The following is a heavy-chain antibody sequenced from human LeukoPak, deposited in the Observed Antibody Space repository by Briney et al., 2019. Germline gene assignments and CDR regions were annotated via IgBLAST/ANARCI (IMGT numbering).Heavy chain of an antibody. V-gene: IGHV3-23*01. D-gene: IGHD3-22*01. CDR3: ARDRALYDSRRGYYYTEDDY. CDR2: ISGSGGST. CDR1: GFTFSSYA. J-gene: IGHJ4*02. Sequence: PGRSLRLSCAASGFTFSSYAMSWVRQAPGKGLEWVSAISGSGGSTYYADSVKGRFTISRDNSKNTLYLQMNSLRADDTAVYYCARDRALYDSRRGYYYTEDDYWGQGTLVTVSS.